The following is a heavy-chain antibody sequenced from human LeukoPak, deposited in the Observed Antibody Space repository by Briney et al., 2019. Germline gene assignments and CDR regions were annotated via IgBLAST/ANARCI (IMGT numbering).Heavy chain of an antibody. D-gene: IGHD3-3*01. J-gene: IGHJ6*03. Sequence: SVKVSCKAFGGTFSSYAISWVRQAPGQGLEWMGGIIPIFGTANYAQKFQGRVTITTDESTSTAYMELRSLRSEDTAVYYCAREAVHDFWSGYYNYYYYYMDVWGKGTTVTVSS. CDR3: AREAVHDFWSGYYNYYYYYMDV. V-gene: IGHV1-69*05. CDR1: GGTFSSYA. CDR2: IIPIFGTA.